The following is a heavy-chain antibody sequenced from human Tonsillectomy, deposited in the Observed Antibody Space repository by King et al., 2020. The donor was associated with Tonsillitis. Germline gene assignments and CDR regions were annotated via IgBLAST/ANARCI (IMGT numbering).Heavy chain of an antibody. CDR1: GGSISSGGYS. J-gene: IGHJ4*02. Sequence: QLQESGPGLVKPSQTLSLTCAVSGGSISSGGYSWSWIRQPPGKGLEWIGYIYYSGSTYYNPSLKSRVTISVDTSKNQFSLKLSSVTAADTAVYYCARGNLYYGSGSYSNHFEFDYCGQGTLVTVSS. CDR3: ARGNLYYGSGSYSNHFEFDY. CDR2: IYYSGST. V-gene: IGHV4-30-4*07. D-gene: IGHD3-10*01.